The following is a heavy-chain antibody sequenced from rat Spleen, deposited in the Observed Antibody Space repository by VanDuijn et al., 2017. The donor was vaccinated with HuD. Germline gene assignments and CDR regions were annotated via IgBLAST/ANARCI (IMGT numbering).Heavy chain of an antibody. D-gene: IGHD1-11*01. J-gene: IGHJ2*01. CDR2: IIYDGGTT. V-gene: IGHV5-17*01. CDR3: ARRRLRGYFDY. CDR1: GFTFSDYA. Sequence: EVQLVESDGGLMQPGRSLKLSCAASGFTFSDYALAWVRQTPKKGLEWVATIIYDGGTTYYRDSVKGRLTISRDNAKSTLYLQMDSLRSEDSATYYCARRRLRGYFDYWGQGVMVTVSS.